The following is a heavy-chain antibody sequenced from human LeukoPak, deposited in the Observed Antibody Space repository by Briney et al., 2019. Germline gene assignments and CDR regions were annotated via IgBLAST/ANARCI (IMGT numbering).Heavy chain of an antibody. V-gene: IGHV4-39*01. CDR2: IYYSGST. Sequence: SETLSLTCTVSGGSISSSSYYWGWIRQPPGKGLEWIGSIYYSGSTDYNPSLESRVTISVDTSKNQFSLKLSSVTAADTAVYYCARFLSGLDYWGQGTLVTVSS. CDR3: ARFLSGLDY. D-gene: IGHD3-3*01. J-gene: IGHJ4*02. CDR1: GGSISSSSYY.